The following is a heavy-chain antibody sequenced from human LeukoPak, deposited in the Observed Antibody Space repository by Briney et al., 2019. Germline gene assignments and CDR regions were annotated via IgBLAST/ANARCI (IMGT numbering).Heavy chain of an antibody. D-gene: IGHD4-17*01. CDR3: ARLTTVPRYFDY. V-gene: IGHV4-39*01. J-gene: IGHJ4*02. CDR1: GGSISSSSYY. CDR2: IYYSGST. Sequence: PSETLSLTCTVSGGSISSSSYYWGWIRQPPGKGLEWIGSIYYSGSTYYNPSLKSRVTISVDTSKNQFSLKLSSVTAADTAVYYCARLTTVPRYFDYWGQGTLVTVSS.